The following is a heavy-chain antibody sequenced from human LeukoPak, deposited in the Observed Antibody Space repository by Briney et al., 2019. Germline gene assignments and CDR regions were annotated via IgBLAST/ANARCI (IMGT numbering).Heavy chain of an antibody. CDR2: ISGSGGST. J-gene: IGHJ4*02. CDR1: GFTFSSYA. Sequence: PGGSLRLSCAASGFTFSSYAMSWVRQAPGKGLKWVSAISGSGGSTYYADSVKGRFTISRDNSKNTLYLQMNSLRAEDTAVYYCAMPPYSSGWTYYFDYWGQGTLVTVSS. D-gene: IGHD6-19*01. V-gene: IGHV3-23*01. CDR3: AMPPYSSGWTYYFDY.